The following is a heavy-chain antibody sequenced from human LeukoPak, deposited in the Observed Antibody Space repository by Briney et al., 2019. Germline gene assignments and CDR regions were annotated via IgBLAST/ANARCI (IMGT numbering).Heavy chain of an antibody. CDR2: IYTSGST. J-gene: IGHJ4*02. CDR1: GGSISDYY. CDR3: ARVAAAGHLDY. Sequence: SETLSLTCTISGGSISDYYWSWIRQPAGKGLEWIGRIYTSGSTNYNPSLKSRVTISVDTSKNQFSLKLSSVTAADTAVYYCARVAAAGHLDYWGQGTLVTVSS. D-gene: IGHD6-13*01. V-gene: IGHV4-4*07.